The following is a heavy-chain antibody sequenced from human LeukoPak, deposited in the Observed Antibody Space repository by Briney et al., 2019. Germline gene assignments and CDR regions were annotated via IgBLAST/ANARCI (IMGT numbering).Heavy chain of an antibody. D-gene: IGHD3-22*01. CDR1: GFTFSSYE. CDR2: ISSSGSTI. J-gene: IGHJ4*02. V-gene: IGHV3-48*03. CDR3: ARATYDSSGYPPDY. Sequence: QPGGSLRLSCAASGFTFSSYEMNWVRQAPGKGLEWVSYISSSGSTIYYADSVKGRFTISRDNAKNPLYLQMNSLRAEDTAVYYCARATYDSSGYPPDYWGQGTLVTVSS.